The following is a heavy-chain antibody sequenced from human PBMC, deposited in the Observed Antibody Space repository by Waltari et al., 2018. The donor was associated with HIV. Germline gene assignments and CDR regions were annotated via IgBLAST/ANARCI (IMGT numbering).Heavy chain of an antibody. CDR3: ARGGPHYYESGSYPDY. CDR2: INPSRGNT. Sequence: QVHLVQSGAEVKKPGASVKISCKTSGYMFSGYYIHWLRQAPGQGLEWMAIINPSRGNTTHTQKLQGRVTLTRDTSTSIVYMEVSSLRSEDTGVYYCARGGPHYYESGSYPDYWGQGTLVTVSS. D-gene: IGHD3-22*01. J-gene: IGHJ4*02. V-gene: IGHV1-46*04. CDR1: GYMFSGYY.